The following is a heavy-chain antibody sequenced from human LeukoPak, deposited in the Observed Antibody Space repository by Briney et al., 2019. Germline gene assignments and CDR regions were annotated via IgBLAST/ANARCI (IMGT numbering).Heavy chain of an antibody. CDR2: IYYSGST. J-gene: IGHJ4*02. Sequence: KASETLSLTCTVSGGSVSSGSYYWSWIRQPPGKGLEWIGYIYYSGSTNYNPSLKSRVTISVDTSKNQFSLKLSSVTAADTAVYYCARAELRYFDWLAPFDYWGQGTLVTVSS. CDR3: ARAELRYFDWLAPFDY. D-gene: IGHD3-9*01. CDR1: GGSVSSGSYY. V-gene: IGHV4-61*01.